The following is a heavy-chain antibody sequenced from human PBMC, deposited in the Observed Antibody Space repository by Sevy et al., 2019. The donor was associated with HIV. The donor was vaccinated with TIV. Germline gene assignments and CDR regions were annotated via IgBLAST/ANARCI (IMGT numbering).Heavy chain of an antibody. D-gene: IGHD1-26*01. J-gene: IGHJ3*02. CDR1: GFTFSSYA. V-gene: IGHV3-23*01. CDR3: AKEGSKTALKAFDI. CDR2: ISGSGGST. Sequence: LSLTCAASGFTFSSYAMSWVRQAPGKGLEWVSAISGSGGSTYYADSVKGRFTSSRDNSKNTLYLQMNSLRAEDTAVYYCAKEGSKTALKAFDIWGQGTMVTVSS.